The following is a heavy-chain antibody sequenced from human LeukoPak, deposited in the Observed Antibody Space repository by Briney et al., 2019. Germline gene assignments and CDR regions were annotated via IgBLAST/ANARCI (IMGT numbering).Heavy chain of an antibody. CDR1: GGSISSGDYY. CDR2: INHSGST. J-gene: IGHJ4*02. V-gene: IGHV4-39*07. D-gene: IGHD3-22*01. CDR3: ARGGMIVVVFDY. Sequence: SETLSLTCTVSGGSISSGDYYWSWIRQPPGKGLEWIGEINHSGSTNYNPSLKSRVTISVDTSKHQFSLKLSSVTGADTAVYYCARGGMIVVVFDYWGQGTLVTVSS.